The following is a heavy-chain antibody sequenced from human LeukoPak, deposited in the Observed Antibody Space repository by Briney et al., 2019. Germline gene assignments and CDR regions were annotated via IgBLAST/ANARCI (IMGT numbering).Heavy chain of an antibody. V-gene: IGHV3-48*01. CDR1: GFTFSSYS. CDR3: ARDLSGSYTPYYFDY. Sequence: GGSLRLCCAASGFTFSSYSMNWVRQAPGKGLEWVSYISSSSSTIYYADSVKGRFTISRDNAKNSLYLQMNSLRAEDTAVYYCARDLSGSYTPYYFDYWGQGTLVTVSS. J-gene: IGHJ4*02. D-gene: IGHD1-26*01. CDR2: ISSSSSTI.